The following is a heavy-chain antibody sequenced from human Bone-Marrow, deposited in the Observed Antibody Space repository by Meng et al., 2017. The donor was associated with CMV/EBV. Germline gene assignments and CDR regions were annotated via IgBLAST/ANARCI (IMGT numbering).Heavy chain of an antibody. V-gene: IGHV3-23*01. CDR2: ISASGGSA. D-gene: IGHD2-15*01. CDR1: GFTFSSYA. J-gene: IGHJ4*02. Sequence: GGSLSLSCAASGFTFSSYAMNWVRQAPGKGLEWVSAISASGGSAYYADLVKGRFTISRDNSKNTLYLQMNSLRVEDTAGYYCAKGGLLAAGGQGTLVTVSS. CDR3: AKGGLLAA.